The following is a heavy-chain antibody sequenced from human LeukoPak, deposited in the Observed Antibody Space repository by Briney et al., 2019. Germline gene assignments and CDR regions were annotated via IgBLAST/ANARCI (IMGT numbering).Heavy chain of an antibody. CDR3: ARDLDVATAEDYKYGMDV. Sequence: GGSLRLSCVASGFTFSDYYMSWIRQAAGKGLEWLSYITSSGRSIYYADSVRGRLTISRDNAKNSLYLQMNSLRAEDTAVYYCARDLDVATAEDYKYGMDVWGQGTMVTVSS. J-gene: IGHJ6*02. CDR1: GFTFSDYY. V-gene: IGHV3-11*01. CDR2: ITSSGRSI. D-gene: IGHD6-13*01.